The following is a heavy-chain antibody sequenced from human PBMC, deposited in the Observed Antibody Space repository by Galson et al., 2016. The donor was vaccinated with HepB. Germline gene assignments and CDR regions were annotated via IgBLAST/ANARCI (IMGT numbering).Heavy chain of an antibody. CDR3: ARYGYGRWLQFNH. CDR1: GFPLSTYW. D-gene: IGHD5-24*01. V-gene: IGHV3-7*02. CDR2: IRQDGRET. Sequence: SLRLSCAASGFPLSTYWMSWVRQAPGKGLEWVANIRQDGRETYYVDSVKGRFTISRDNAKNSLYLQMNSLRVEDPAVYYCARYGYGRWLQFNHWGQGTLVTVSS. J-gene: IGHJ5*02.